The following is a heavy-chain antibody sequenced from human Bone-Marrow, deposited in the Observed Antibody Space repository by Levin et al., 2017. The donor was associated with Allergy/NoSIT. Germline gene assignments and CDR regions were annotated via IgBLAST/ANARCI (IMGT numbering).Heavy chain of an antibody. CDR1: GFTFSSYA. Sequence: GGSLRLSCAASGFTFSSYAMSWDRQAPGQGLEWVSGIRGSGVGTYYADSVKGRFTISRVNSKNTLYLQMKSLRAEATAVYYCAKDISSSWSTGDLDYWGQGTQVTVSS. CDR2: IRGSGVGT. V-gene: IGHV3-23*01. D-gene: IGHD6-6*01. CDR3: AKDISSSWSTGDLDY. J-gene: IGHJ4*02.